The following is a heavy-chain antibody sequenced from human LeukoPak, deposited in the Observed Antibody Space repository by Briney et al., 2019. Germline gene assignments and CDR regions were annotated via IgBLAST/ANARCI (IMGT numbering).Heavy chain of an antibody. CDR2: IFDSGST. Sequence: SQTLSLTCTVAGASISSGGYYWTWIRQHPGKGLKWLGFIFDSGSTYYNPSLESRLSISPDTSQNHFSLKLRSVTAADTALYYCARAVAYSGSYYFDLWGQGTLVSVSS. V-gene: IGHV4-31*03. CDR1: GASISSGGYY. CDR3: ARAVAYSGSYYFDL. D-gene: IGHD1-26*01. J-gene: IGHJ4*02.